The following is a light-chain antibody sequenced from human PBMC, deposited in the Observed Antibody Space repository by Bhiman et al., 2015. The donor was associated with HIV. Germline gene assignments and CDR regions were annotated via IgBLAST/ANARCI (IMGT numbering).Light chain of an antibody. CDR1: GSDVGGYNH. CDR2: DVS. J-gene: IGLJ3*02. CDR3: SSYTSIGSLE. Sequence: QSALTQPASVSGSPGQWITISCTGTGSDVGGYNHVSWYQQHPGKAPKLMIYDVSNRPSGVSNRFSGSKSGNTASLTISGLQAEDEADYYCSSYTSIGSLEFGGGTKLTVL. V-gene: IGLV2-14*03.